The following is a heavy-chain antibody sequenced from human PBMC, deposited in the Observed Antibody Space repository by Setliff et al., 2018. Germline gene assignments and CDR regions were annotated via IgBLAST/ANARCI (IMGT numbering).Heavy chain of an antibody. CDR2: IFYSGDT. CDR3: ARVPFYRTPRWFDP. Sequence: SETLSLTCTVSGASVKSHYWSWLRQAPGKGLEWVGFIFYSGDTNYSPSLKSRVTISVDTSKNQFSLNVRSVTAADAAMYFCARVPFYRTPRWFDPWGQGIPVTVSS. CDR1: GASVKSHY. V-gene: IGHV4-59*02. D-gene: IGHD4-4*01. J-gene: IGHJ5*02.